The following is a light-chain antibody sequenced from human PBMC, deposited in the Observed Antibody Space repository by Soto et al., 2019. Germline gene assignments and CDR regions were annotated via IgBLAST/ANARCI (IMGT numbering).Light chain of an antibody. CDR3: CSFAGNDFYV. J-gene: IGLJ1*01. CDR1: SSDVGGYNY. V-gene: IGLV2-11*01. CDR2: DVT. Sequence: QSALTQPRSVSGSPGQSVTISCTGTSSDVGGYNYVSWYQHHPGKAPKLLIYDVTKRPSGVPDRFSGSKSGNTASLTISGLQADDEADYACCSFAGNDFYVFGSGTKLTVL.